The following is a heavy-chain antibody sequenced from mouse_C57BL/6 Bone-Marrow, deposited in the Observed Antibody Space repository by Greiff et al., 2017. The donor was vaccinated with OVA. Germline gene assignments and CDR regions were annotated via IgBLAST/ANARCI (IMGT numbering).Heavy chain of an antibody. J-gene: IGHJ2*01. D-gene: IGHD2-2*01. V-gene: IGHV5-17*01. CDR1: GFTFSDYG. Sequence: EVKLMESGGGLVKPGGSLKLSCAASGFTFSDYGMHWVRQAPEKGLEWVAYISSGSSTIYYADTVKGRFTISRDNAKNTLFLQMTSLRSEDTAMYYCARQERLPYFDYWGQGTTLTVSS. CDR3: ARQERLPYFDY. CDR2: ISSGSSTI.